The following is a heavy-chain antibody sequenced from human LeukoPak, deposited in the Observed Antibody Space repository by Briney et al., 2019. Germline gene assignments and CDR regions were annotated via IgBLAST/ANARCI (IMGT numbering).Heavy chain of an antibody. J-gene: IGHJ6*02. CDR2: INPNSGGT. Sequence: GASVKVSCKASGYTFTGYYMHWVRQAPGQGLEWMGWINPNSGGTNYAQKFQGRVTMTRDTSISTAYMELSRLRSDDTAVYYCASICGYSGGYYYGMDVWGQGTTVTVSS. D-gene: IGHD2-15*01. CDR3: ASICGYSGGYYYGMDV. V-gene: IGHV1-2*02. CDR1: GYTFTGYY.